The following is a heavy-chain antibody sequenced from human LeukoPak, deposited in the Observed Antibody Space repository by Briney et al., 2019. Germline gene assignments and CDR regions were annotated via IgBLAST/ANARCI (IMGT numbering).Heavy chain of an antibody. J-gene: IGHJ4*02. CDR2: IYYSGTT. V-gene: IGHV4-39*07. D-gene: IGHD3-16*01. CDR3: ARDLGAAWDFDY. Sequence: SETLSLTCTVSGGSISSSSYYWGWIRQPPGKGLEWIGSIYYSGTTYYNPPLKSRVTISVDTSKSQFSLKLSSVTAADTAVYYCARDLGAAWDFDYWGQGTLVTVSS. CDR1: GGSISSSSYY.